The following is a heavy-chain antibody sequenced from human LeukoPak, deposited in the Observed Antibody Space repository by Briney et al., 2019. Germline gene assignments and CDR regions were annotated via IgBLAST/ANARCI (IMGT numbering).Heavy chain of an antibody. J-gene: IGHJ4*02. CDR1: GGTFSSYA. V-gene: IGHV1-69*13. Sequence: ASVKVSCKASGGTFSSYAISWVRQAPGQGLEWMGGIIPIFGTANYAQKFQGRVTITAGGSTSTAYMELSSLRSEDTAVYYCARSRRSGSYYTDFDYWGQGTLVTVSS. CDR3: ARSRRSGSYYTDFDY. D-gene: IGHD3-10*01. CDR2: IIPIFGTA.